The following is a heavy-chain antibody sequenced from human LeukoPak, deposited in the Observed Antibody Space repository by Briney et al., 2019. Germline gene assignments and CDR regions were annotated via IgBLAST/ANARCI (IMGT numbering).Heavy chain of an antibody. V-gene: IGHV1-69*04. CDR3: ARSRLGYCSSTSCYVGGWFDP. D-gene: IGHD2-2*01. CDR1: GGTFSSYA. CDR2: IIPILGIA. J-gene: IGHJ5*02. Sequence: SVKVSCKASGGTFSSYAISWVRQAPGQGLEWMGRIIPILGIANYAQKFQGRVTITADKSTSTAYMELSSLRSEDTAVYYCARSRLGYCSSTSCYVGGWFDPWGQGTLVTVSS.